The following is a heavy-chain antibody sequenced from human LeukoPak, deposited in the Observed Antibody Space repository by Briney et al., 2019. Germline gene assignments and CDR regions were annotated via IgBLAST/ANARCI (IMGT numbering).Heavy chain of an antibody. V-gene: IGHV4-61*02. CDR1: GDSISSGSYY. Sequence: PSETLSLTCTVSGDSISSGSYYWSWIRQPAGKGLEWIGRIYTSGSTNYNPSLKSRVTISVDTSKNQFSLKLSSVTAADTAVYYCVKLTVRGVSPPYMDVWGKGTTVTVSS. CDR2: IYTSGST. CDR3: VKLTVRGVSPPYMDV. D-gene: IGHD3-10*01. J-gene: IGHJ6*03.